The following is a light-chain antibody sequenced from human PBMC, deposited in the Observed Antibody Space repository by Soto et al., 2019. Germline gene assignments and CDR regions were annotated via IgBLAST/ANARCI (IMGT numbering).Light chain of an antibody. J-gene: IGKJ1*01. V-gene: IGKV1-39*01. Sequence: DIQMTQSPSSLSASVGDRVSITCRASQSISSYLNWYQQKPGEAPKLLIYGTSSLQSGVPSRFSGSGSGTDFTLTISSLQPEDFATYYCQQSYSTPWTFGQGTKVDIK. CDR3: QQSYSTPWT. CDR1: QSISSY. CDR2: GTS.